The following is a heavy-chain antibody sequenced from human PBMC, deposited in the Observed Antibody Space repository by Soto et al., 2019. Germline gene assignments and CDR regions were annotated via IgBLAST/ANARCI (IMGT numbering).Heavy chain of an antibody. CDR1: GFTFSTYA. CDR2: IGSSGTPT. Sequence: PGGSLRLSCAASGFTFSTYAMSWVRQAPGKGLEWVSAIGSSGTPTYYADSVKGRFTVSRDNSKSTLFLQMNSLRVEDTAVYYCATGSSGWVRLWDYRGQGTLVTVSS. D-gene: IGHD6-19*01. J-gene: IGHJ4*02. CDR3: ATGSSGWVRLWDY. V-gene: IGHV3-23*01.